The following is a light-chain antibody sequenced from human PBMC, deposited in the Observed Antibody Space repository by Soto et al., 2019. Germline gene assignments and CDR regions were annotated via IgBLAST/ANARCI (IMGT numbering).Light chain of an antibody. V-gene: IGKV1-5*03. Sequence: DIQMTQSPSTLSASVGDRVTITCRASQSISTWLAWYQQKPGKAPKLLIYKASSLESGVPSRFSGSGSGTEFTLTINSLQPDDFATYYCQQYSSHSHTFGQGTELEIK. CDR2: KAS. CDR1: QSISTW. J-gene: IGKJ2*01. CDR3: QQYSSHSHT.